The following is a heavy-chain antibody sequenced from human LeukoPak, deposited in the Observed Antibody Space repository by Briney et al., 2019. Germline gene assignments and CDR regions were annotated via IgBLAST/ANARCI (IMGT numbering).Heavy chain of an antibody. D-gene: IGHD1-7*01. CDR3: ARGAGTTVYYMDV. CDR1: GFTFIGSA. J-gene: IGHJ6*03. CDR2: ISSDGSNK. Sequence: GGSLRVSCAASGFTFIGSAMHWVRQAQGKGLEWVAVISSDGSNKYYADSVKGQFTISRDNSNNTLYLQMNSLRPEDTAVYYCARGAGTTVYYMDVWGKGTTVTVSS. V-gene: IGHV3-30*01.